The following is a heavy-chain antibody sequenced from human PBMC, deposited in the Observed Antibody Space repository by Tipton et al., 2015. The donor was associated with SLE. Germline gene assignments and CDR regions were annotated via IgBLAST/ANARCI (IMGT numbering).Heavy chain of an antibody. D-gene: IGHD3-22*01. Sequence: LRLSCAVSGYSISSGYYWGWIRQPPGKGLEWIGYIYHSGSTYYNPSLKSRVTISVDRSKNQFSLKLSSVTAADTAVYYCARVTHPYYNDSSGAFDIWGQGTMVTVSS. V-gene: IGHV4-38-2*01. J-gene: IGHJ3*02. CDR3: ARVTHPYYNDSSGAFDI. CDR1: GYSISSGYY. CDR2: IYHSGST.